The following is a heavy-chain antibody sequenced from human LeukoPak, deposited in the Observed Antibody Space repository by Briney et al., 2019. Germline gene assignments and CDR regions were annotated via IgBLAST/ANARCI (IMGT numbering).Heavy chain of an antibody. CDR2: INWNGGST. CDR1: GGSFSGYY. Sequence: ETLSLTCAVYGGSFSGYYWSWIRQPPGKGLEWVSGINWNGGSTGYADSVKGRSTISRDNAKNSLYLQMNSLRAEDTALYYCARDLPQIEYWGQGTLVTVSS. CDR3: ARDLPQIEY. J-gene: IGHJ4*02. D-gene: IGHD3-22*01. V-gene: IGHV3-20*04.